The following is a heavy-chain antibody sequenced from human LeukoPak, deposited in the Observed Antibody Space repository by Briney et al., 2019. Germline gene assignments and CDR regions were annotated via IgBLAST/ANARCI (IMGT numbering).Heavy chain of an antibody. CDR1: GFTFSSYW. V-gene: IGHV3-74*01. CDR3: ARVARDGYNLYFDY. Sequence: GGSLRLSCAASGFTFSSYWMHWVRQAPGKGLVWVSRINSDGSSTSYADSVKGRFTISRDNAKNSLYLQMNSLRAEDTAVYYCARVARDGYNLYFDYWGQGTLVTVSS. CDR2: INSDGSST. J-gene: IGHJ4*02. D-gene: IGHD5-24*01.